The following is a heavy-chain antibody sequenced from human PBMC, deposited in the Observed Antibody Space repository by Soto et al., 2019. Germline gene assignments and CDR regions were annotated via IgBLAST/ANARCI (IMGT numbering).Heavy chain of an antibody. J-gene: IGHJ4*02. CDR3: ARGSPRMGALPTY. Sequence: ASVKVSCKASGYTFTGYYIHWVRQAPGQGLEWMGWINPKRGDTNYAQKFQGRVSMTRDTSITTAYMEVSRLKSDDTAVYYCARGSPRMGALPTYWGQGTLVTVSS. CDR2: INPKRGDT. CDR1: GYTFTGYY. V-gene: IGHV1-2*02. D-gene: IGHD1-26*01.